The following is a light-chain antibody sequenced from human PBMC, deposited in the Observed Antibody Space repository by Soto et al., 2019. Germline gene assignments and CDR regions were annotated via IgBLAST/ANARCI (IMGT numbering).Light chain of an antibody. Sequence: TVLTQSPGTLSLSPGERASLSCRASQSLSNNYLAWYQQKPGQAPRLLIYAASRRATGIPDRFSGSGSGTDFTLTITRLEPEDFAVYYCQHYTGSSYSFGPGTKVDFK. J-gene: IGKJ3*01. CDR3: QHYTGSSYS. V-gene: IGKV3-20*01. CDR1: QSLSNNY. CDR2: AAS.